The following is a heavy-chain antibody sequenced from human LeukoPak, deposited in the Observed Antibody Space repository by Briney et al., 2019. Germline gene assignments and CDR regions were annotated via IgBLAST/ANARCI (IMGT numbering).Heavy chain of an antibody. V-gene: IGHV4-61*02. Sequence: PSQTLSLTCTVSGGSISSGSYYWSWIRQPAGKGLEWTGRIYTSGSTNYNPSLKSRVTISVDTSKNQFSLKLSSVTAADTAVYYCARSGYYDGADYWGQGTLVTVSS. CDR2: IYTSGST. D-gene: IGHD3-22*01. J-gene: IGHJ4*02. CDR1: GGSISSGSYY. CDR3: ARSGYYDGADY.